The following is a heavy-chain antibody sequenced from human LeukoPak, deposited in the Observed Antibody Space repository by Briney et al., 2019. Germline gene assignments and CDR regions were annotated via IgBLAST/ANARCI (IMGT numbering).Heavy chain of an antibody. D-gene: IGHD1-7*01. CDR2: IYYSGST. Sequence: SETLSLTCTVSVGSISSYYWSWLRQPPGKALEWIGYIYYSGSTNYNPPLKSRVTISVDTSKNQFSLKLSSVTAADTAVYYCARGDWKYGDFDRWGQRTLVTVSS. CDR1: VGSISSYY. CDR3: ARGDWKYGDFDR. V-gene: IGHV4-59*12. J-gene: IGHJ4*02.